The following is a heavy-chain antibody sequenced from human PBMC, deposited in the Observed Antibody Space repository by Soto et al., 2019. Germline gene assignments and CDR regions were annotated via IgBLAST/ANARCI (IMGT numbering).Heavy chain of an antibody. CDR3: TTDDKAGSDY. Sequence: PGGSLRLSCAASGFAFNNAWMSWVRQAPGKGLEWVGRIRSKADGGTADYAAPVKGRFTISRDDSKNTLYLQVDSLKSEDTAVYYCTTDDKAGSDYWGQGTLVTVSS. CDR1: GFAFNNAW. D-gene: IGHD3-10*01. J-gene: IGHJ4*02. CDR2: IRSKADGGTA. V-gene: IGHV3-15*01.